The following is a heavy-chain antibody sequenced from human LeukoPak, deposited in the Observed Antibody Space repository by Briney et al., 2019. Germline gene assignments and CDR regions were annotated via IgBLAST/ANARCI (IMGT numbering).Heavy chain of an antibody. J-gene: IGHJ5*02. Sequence: SETLSLTCTVSGGSISSGGYYWSWIRQHPGKGLEWIGYIYYSGSTYYNPSLKSRVTISVDTSKNQFSLKLSSVTAADTAVYYCARDRGVLYHWFDPWGQGTLVTVSS. CDR1: GGSISSGGYY. CDR3: ARDRGVLYHWFDP. V-gene: IGHV4-31*03. CDR2: IYYSGST. D-gene: IGHD2-8*01.